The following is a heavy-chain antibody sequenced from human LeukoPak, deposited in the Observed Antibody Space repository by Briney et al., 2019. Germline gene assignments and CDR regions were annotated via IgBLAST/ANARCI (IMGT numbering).Heavy chain of an antibody. CDR2: IYSGGRT. J-gene: IGHJ4*02. CDR3: ARSSGSYLYFDN. Sequence: GGSLRLSCTASGFTFGDYAMSWVRQAPGKGLEWVSVIYSGGRTYYADSVKGRFTISRDNSKNTLYLQMNSLRAEDTAVYYCARSSGSYLYFDNWGQGTLVTVSS. V-gene: IGHV3-53*01. CDR1: GFTFGDYA. D-gene: IGHD1-26*01.